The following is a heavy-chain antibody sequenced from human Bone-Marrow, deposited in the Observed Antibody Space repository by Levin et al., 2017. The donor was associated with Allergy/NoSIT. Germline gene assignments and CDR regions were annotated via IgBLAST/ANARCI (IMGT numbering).Heavy chain of an antibody. J-gene: IGHJ3*02. CDR2: IYAGDSDT. CDR1: GYSFTSYW. CDR3: ARPYYYDSSGSSPGAFDI. D-gene: IGHD3-22*01. Sequence: GESLKISCKGSGYSFTSYWIGWVRQMPGKGLEWMGIIYAGDSDTRYSPSFQGQVTISADKSISTAYLQWSSLKASDTAMYYCARPYYYDSSGSSPGAFDIWGQGTMVTVSS. V-gene: IGHV5-51*01.